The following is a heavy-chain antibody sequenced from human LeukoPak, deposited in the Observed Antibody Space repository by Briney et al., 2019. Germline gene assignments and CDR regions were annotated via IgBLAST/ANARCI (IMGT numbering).Heavy chain of an antibody. CDR3: ARDAGIAAAGTIYYYYYYMDV. D-gene: IGHD6-13*01. J-gene: IGHJ6*03. CDR1: GGSISSYY. Sequence: SETLSLTCTVSGGSISSYYWSWIRQPAGKGLEWIGRIYTSGSTNYNPSLKSRVTMSVDTSKNQFSLKLSSVTAADTAVYYCARDAGIAAAGTIYYYYYYMDVWGKGTTVTVSS. V-gene: IGHV4-4*07. CDR2: IYTSGST.